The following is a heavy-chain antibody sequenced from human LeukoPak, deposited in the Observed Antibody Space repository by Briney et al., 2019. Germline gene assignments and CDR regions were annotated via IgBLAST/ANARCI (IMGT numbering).Heavy chain of an antibody. D-gene: IGHD3-22*01. CDR2: ICGYEHNS. V-gene: IGHV1-18*01. CDR1: GYSFISFG. Sequence: ASVKVSCKTSGYSFISFGISWVRQAPGQGLEWMGWICGYEHNSKYVQRNLQDRITMATDTSTSTVYLELRSLRSDDTAVYYCPRDLWNFDDSSGYYRDFDSWGQGTLVTVSS. CDR3: PRDLWNFDDSSGYYRDFDS. J-gene: IGHJ5*01.